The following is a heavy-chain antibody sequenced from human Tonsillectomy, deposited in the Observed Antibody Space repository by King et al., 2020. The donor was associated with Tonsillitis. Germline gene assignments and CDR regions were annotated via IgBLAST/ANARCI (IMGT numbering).Heavy chain of an antibody. Sequence: VQLVESGAEVKKPGASVKVSCKASGYTFTGYHMHWVRQARGHGLEWMGWISPNSGGTNYAQMFQGRVTMNRDTSITPAYMGLSGLRSDDTAVYYCAKIGTAYGAFDIWGQGTMVTVSS. CDR1: GYTFTGYH. D-gene: IGHD3-10*01. CDR3: AKIGTAYGAFDI. CDR2: ISPNSGGT. J-gene: IGHJ3*02. V-gene: IGHV1-2*02.